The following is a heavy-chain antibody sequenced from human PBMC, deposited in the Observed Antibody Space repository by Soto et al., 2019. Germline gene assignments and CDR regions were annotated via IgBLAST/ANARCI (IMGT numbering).Heavy chain of an antibody. J-gene: IGHJ3*02. CDR3: ATAGDSSGLLGGGAFDI. CDR2: IYYSGST. D-gene: IGHD3-22*01. Sequence: QVQLQESGPGLVKPSQTLSLTCTVSGGSISSGGYYWSWIRQHPGKGLEWIGYIYYSGSTYYNPSLKSRVTISVDTSKNQYSLKLSSVTAADTAVYYCATAGDSSGLLGGGAFDIWGQGTMVTVSS. V-gene: IGHV4-31*03. CDR1: GGSISSGGYY.